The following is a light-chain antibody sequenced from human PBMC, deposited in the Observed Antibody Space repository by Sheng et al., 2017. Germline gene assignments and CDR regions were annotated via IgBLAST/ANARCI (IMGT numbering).Light chain of an antibody. V-gene: IGKV3D-15*01. CDR1: QNVHIN. Sequence: PGERATLSCRASQNVHINYLAWYQQKPGQAPRLLIYGASTRATGIPARFSASGSETEFTLTISSLQSEDFAVYYCQQYNDWPPWTFGQGTKLEIK. CDR3: QQYNDWPPWT. J-gene: IGKJ1*01. CDR2: GAS.